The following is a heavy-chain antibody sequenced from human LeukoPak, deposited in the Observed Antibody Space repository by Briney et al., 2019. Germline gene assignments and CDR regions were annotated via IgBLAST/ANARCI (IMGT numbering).Heavy chain of an antibody. CDR2: IYYSGST. V-gene: IGHV4-39*01. CDR1: GGSISSSSYY. D-gene: IGHD4-17*01. CDR3: ARLHDYGDYVPGGVDP. Sequence: PSETLSLTCTVSGGSISSSSYYWGWLRQPPGKGREWIGRIYYSGSTYYNPSLKSRVTISVDTSKNQFSLKLSSVTAADTAVYYCARLHDYGDYVPGGVDPWGQGTLVTVSS. J-gene: IGHJ5*02.